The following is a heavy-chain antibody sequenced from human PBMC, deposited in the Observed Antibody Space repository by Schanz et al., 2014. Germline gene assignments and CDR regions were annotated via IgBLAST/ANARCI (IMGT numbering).Heavy chain of an antibody. CDR1: GFPFSYYT. Sequence: VESGGGLVKPGGSLRLSCAVSGFPFSYYTMNWVRQAPGKGPEWVACIGRRGQVIYYADSMEGRFTISRDESKNSLYLQMNSLKTEDTAVYYCARSPRMDVWGQGTMVTVSS. CDR2: IGRRGQVI. V-gene: IGHV3-21*04. CDR3: ARSPRMDV. J-gene: IGHJ6*02.